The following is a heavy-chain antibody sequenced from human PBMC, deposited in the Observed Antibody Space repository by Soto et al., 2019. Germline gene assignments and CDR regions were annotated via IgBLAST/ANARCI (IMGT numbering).Heavy chain of an antibody. CDR2: IYYSGST. CDR1: GGSISSYY. V-gene: IGHV4-59*01. Sequence: PSETLSLTCTVSGGSISSYYWSWIRQPPGKGLEWIGYIYYSGSTNYNPSLKSRVTISVDTSKNQFSLKLSSVTAADTAVYYCARGQQLVRDYYYGMDVWGQGTTVTVSS. CDR3: ARGQQLVRDYYYGMDV. J-gene: IGHJ6*02. D-gene: IGHD6-13*01.